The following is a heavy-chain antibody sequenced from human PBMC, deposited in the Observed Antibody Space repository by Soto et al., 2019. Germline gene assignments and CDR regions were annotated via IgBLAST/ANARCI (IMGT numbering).Heavy chain of an antibody. D-gene: IGHD3-10*01. J-gene: IGHJ6*03. CDR3: ARGLILWFGELSRRGGYYYYMDV. CDR1: GGSFSGYQ. CDR2: IKDSGNI. V-gene: IGHV4-34*01. Sequence: QVQLQQWGAGLLKPSETLSLTCAVYGGSFSGYQWSWIRQTPGKGLEWSGEIKDSGNINYNPSLKSRVTILLDTPKKQISLKLSSVTAADTAVYYCARGLILWFGELSRRGGYYYYMDVWGKGTTVTVSS.